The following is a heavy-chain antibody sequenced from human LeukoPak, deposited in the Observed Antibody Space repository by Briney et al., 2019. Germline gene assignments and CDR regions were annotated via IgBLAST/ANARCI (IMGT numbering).Heavy chain of an antibody. CDR3: ARERDSSGFYYYYYMDV. CDR1: GGSISSSSYY. D-gene: IGHD3-22*01. CDR2: IYYSGST. V-gene: IGHV4-39*02. Sequence: SETLSLTCTVSGGSISSSSYYWGWIRQPPGKGLEWIGSIYYSGSTYYNPSLKSRVTISVDTSKNQFSLKLSSVTAADTAVYYCARERDSSGFYYYYYMDVWGKGTTVTISS. J-gene: IGHJ6*03.